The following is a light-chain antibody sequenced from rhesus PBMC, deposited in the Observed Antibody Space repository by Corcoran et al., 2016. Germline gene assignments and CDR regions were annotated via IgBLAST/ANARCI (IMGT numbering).Light chain of an antibody. Sequence: DIVMTQTPLSLPITPGEPASISCRSSQSLLHSNGNTYFHWYLQKPGPSPRLLIYGGSNRASGVPDRFSGGGSGTYCTLKITKVEAEDVGIYYCVQAIAFPYSFGQGTKVEIK. CDR2: GGS. V-gene: IGKV2-72*01. CDR3: VQAIAFPYS. CDR1: QSLLHSNGNTY. J-gene: IGKJ2*01.